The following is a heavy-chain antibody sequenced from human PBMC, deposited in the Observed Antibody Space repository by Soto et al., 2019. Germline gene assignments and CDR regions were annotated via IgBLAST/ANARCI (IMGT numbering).Heavy chain of an antibody. CDR3: ARGIWGGSPSFDP. CDR1: SGSLSSGGYY. D-gene: IGHD3-16*01. J-gene: IGHJ5*02. Sequence: PSETLSLTCTVSSGSLSSGGYYWNWIRQHPVKGLEWIGYIYFTGITYSTPSLKSRVTLSVDTSKSQFSLELSSVTAADTAVYYCARGIWGGSPSFDPWGQGTLVTVSS. V-gene: IGHV4-31*03. CDR2: IYFTGIT.